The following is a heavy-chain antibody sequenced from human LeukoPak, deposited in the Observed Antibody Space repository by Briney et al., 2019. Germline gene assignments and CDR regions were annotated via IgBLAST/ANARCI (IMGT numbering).Heavy chain of an antibody. Sequence: GGSLRLSCAVSGFTISSYWMHGVRQAPGKGLVWVSRINSDGSSISYADSVKGRFTISRDNAKNTLYLQLNSLRVEDTAVYYCARDDRNCSGGSCYGVDYWGQGTLVTVSS. V-gene: IGHV3-74*01. CDR2: INSDGSSI. CDR1: GFTISSYW. J-gene: IGHJ4*02. D-gene: IGHD2-15*01. CDR3: ARDDRNCSGGSCYGVDY.